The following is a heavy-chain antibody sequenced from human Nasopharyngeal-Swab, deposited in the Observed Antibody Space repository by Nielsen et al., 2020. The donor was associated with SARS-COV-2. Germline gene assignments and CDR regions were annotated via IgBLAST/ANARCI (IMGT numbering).Heavy chain of an antibody. V-gene: IGHV4-59*13. Sequence: SETLSLTCTVSGGSISSYYWSWIRQPPGKGLEWIGYIYYSGSTNYNPSLKSRVTISVDTSKNQFSLKLSSVTASDTAVYYCARLHDSSGYYSRLAIDYWGQGTLFTVSS. D-gene: IGHD3-22*01. CDR2: IYYSGST. J-gene: IGHJ4*02. CDR1: GGSISSYY. CDR3: ARLHDSSGYYSRLAIDY.